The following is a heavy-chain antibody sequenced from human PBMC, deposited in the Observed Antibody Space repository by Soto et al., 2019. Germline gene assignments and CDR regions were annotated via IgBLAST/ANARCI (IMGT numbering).Heavy chain of an antibody. V-gene: IGHV4-38-2*01. J-gene: IGHJ4*02. CDR3: ARTLVVVYTIIPDDFDV. CDR1: GYSIANGNY. D-gene: IGHD3-16*02. CDR2: IHRSVKT. Sequence: PSETLSLTCDVSGYSIANGNYWGWIRQPPGKGLEWIGSIHRSVKTYYNPSLKSRVTISLDTSKNLFSLELTSVTAADTALYNCARTLVVVYTIIPDDFDVWGQGTLVTVSS.